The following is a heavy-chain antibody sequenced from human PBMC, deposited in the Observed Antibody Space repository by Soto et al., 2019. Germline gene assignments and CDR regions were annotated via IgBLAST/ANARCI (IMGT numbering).Heavy chain of an antibody. J-gene: IGHJ4*02. CDR3: ARQGSREGYNFYDY. Sequence: SETLSLTCAVSAYSISSGFYWGWIRQPPGKGLEWIGMIFHSGSTYFNPSLKSRVTISVDKSKNQFSLKLNSVTAADTAVYYCARQGSREGYNFYDYWGQGILVTVSS. CDR2: IFHSGST. V-gene: IGHV4-38-2*01. D-gene: IGHD3-3*01. CDR1: AYSISSGFY.